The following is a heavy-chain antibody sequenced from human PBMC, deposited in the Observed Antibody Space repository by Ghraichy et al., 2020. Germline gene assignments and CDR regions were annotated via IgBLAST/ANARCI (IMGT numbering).Heavy chain of an antibody. V-gene: IGHV4-39*01. J-gene: IGHJ4*02. Sequence: SETLSLTCTVSGGSVSSRSYYWGWIRQPPGKGLEWIGGIHSSGSTYYNPSLKSRVTISVDTAKNQFSLKLSSVTAADTAVYYCARHITMFRGIDPYYFDYWGQGTLVTVSS. CDR2: IHSSGST. CDR1: GGSVSSRSYY. CDR3: ARHITMFRGIDPYYFDY. D-gene: IGHD3-10*01.